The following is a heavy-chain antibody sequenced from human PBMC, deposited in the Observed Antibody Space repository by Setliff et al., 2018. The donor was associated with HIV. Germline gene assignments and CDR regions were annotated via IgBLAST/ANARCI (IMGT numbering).Heavy chain of an antibody. D-gene: IGHD6-19*01. CDR2: ISGSSGYE. J-gene: IGHJ5*02. V-gene: IGHV3-21*04. CDR1: GFTFSGYN. Sequence: PGGSLRLSCAASGFTFSGYNLNWVRQAPGRGLEWVSSISGSSGYEYYADSVKGRFTISRDSAKNSLFLQMNSLRVEDTAVHFCVPQGPGPGSGWWRNWFDPWGQGTLVTVSS. CDR3: VPQGPGPGSGWWRNWFDP.